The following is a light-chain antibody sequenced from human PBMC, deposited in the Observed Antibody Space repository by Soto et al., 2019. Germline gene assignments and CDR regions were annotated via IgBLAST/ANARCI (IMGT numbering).Light chain of an antibody. CDR1: QSVSRY. CDR3: QQRSIWLRT. Sequence: ETVVNPSAFCLSLYPEEGTTLSCRASQSVSRYLAWYQQIPGAAPRLLIYDASNRATGIPARFSGSGSGTDFTLTISSLEPEDFAVYYCQQRSIWLRTFGQRAKV. V-gene: IGKV3-11*01. CDR2: DAS. J-gene: IGKJ1*01.